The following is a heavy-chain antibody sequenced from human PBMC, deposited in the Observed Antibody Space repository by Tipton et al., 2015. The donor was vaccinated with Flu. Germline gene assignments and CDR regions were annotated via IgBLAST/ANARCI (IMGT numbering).Heavy chain of an antibody. J-gene: IGHJ6*02. D-gene: IGHD3-22*01. Sequence: SLRLSCAASGFTFGSYGMHWVRQAPGKGLECVAVIWYDGTNIYYANSVKGRFTISRENSKNTLYLQMDNLRGEDTGVYYCARGYDRPLGVRGQGTTVIASS. CDR2: IWYDGTNI. CDR1: GFTFGSYG. V-gene: IGHV3-33*01. CDR3: ARGYDRPLGV.